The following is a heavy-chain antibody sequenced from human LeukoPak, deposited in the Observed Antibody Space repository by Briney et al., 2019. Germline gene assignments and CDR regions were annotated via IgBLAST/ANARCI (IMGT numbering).Heavy chain of an antibody. Sequence: GGSLRLSCAASGFSFSNFAMSWVRQAPGRGLEWVSTIRGGGERLYAVSEKSRFTLSRDDSRNTVYLQLDNLRVENTAIYYCAKANWVSNADAVWWGQGTQVTVSS. CDR3: AKANWVSNADAVW. J-gene: IGHJ4*02. CDR2: IRGGGER. D-gene: IGHD1-1*01. V-gene: IGHV3-23*01. CDR1: GFSFSNFA.